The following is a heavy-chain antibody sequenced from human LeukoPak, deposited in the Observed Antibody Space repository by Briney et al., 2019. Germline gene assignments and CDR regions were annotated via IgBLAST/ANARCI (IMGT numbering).Heavy chain of an antibody. CDR2: VSGSGYNT. CDR3: AKHSGSYFIYYVDS. D-gene: IGHD1-26*01. J-gene: IGHJ4*02. Sequence: GGSLRLSCAASGFTFSSYGLSWVRQAPGKGLEWVSTVSGSGYNTYYADSVKGRFTISRDNSANTLYLQMNSLRAEDTALYYCAKHSGSYFIYYVDSWGQGTLVSVSS. CDR1: GFTFSSYG. V-gene: IGHV3-23*01.